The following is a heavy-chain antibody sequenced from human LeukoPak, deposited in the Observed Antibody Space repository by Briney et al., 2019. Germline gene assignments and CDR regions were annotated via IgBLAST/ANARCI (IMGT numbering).Heavy chain of an antibody. V-gene: IGHV3-30*02. Sequence: GGSLRLSCAASGFTFSSYDMHWVRQAPGKGLEWVAFIRYDRSNKYYADSVKGRFTISRDNSKNTLYLQMNSLRAEATAVYYCAKDMEGGSYPFRYMDVWGKGTTVTVSS. CDR1: GFTFSSYD. CDR2: IRYDRSNK. J-gene: IGHJ6*03. CDR3: AKDMEGGSYPFRYMDV. D-gene: IGHD1-26*01.